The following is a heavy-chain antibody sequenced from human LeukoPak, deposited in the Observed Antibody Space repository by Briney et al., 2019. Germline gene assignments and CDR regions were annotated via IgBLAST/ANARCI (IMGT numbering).Heavy chain of an antibody. CDR2: IKSKTDGGTA. D-gene: IGHD6-19*01. Sequence: PGGSLRLSCAASGFTFSNAWMSWVRQAPGKGLEWVGRIKSKTDGGTAEYAAPVKGRFTISRDDSKATLYLQMNSLKTEDTAVYYCSTDWYNSGWAGGQGTLVTVSP. CDR1: GFTFSNAW. J-gene: IGHJ4*02. CDR3: STDWYNSGWA. V-gene: IGHV3-15*01.